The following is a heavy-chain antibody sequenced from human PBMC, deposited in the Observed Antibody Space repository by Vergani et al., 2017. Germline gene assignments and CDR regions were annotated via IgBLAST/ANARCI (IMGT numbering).Heavy chain of an antibody. Sequence: QVQLVQSGGGVVQPGGSLRLSCVASGFTFNRYGMQWVRQAPGKGLEWVAYVLFDGSNEYYAGSVKGRFIVSRDNSNVALYLQMNSLRTDDTAVYYCARDLAYCHEGSCALWGQGSVVTVSS. CDR3: ARDLAYCHEGSCAL. CDR2: VLFDGSNE. J-gene: IGHJ4*02. D-gene: IGHD2-15*01. V-gene: IGHV3-30*02. CDR1: GFTFNRYG.